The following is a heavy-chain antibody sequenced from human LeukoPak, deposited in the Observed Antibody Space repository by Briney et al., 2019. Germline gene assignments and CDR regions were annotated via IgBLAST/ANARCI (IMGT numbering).Heavy chain of an antibody. D-gene: IGHD3-10*01. Sequence: PSQTLSLTCTVSGGSISSGSYYWSWIRQPAGKGLEWIGRIYTSGSTNYNPSLKSRVTISVDTSKNQFSLKLSSVTAADTAVYYCARDQGRGVRGVIKDDAFDIWGQGTLVTVSS. V-gene: IGHV4-61*02. CDR3: ARDQGRGVRGVIKDDAFDI. CDR2: IYTSGST. J-gene: IGHJ3*02. CDR1: GGSISSGSYY.